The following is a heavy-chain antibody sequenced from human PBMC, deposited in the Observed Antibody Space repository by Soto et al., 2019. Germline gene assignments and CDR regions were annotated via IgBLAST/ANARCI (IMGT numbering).Heavy chain of an antibody. CDR3: AKEGHDAAPYYDYIWGSYRFFDY. CDR1: GFTFSSYA. D-gene: IGHD3-16*02. CDR2: ISGSGGST. V-gene: IGHV3-23*01. J-gene: IGHJ4*02. Sequence: GGSLRLSCAASGFTFSSYAMSWVRQAPGKGLEWVSAISGSGGSTYYADSVKGRFTISRDNSKNTLYLQMNSRRAEDTAVYYCAKEGHDAAPYYDYIWGSYRFFDYWGQGTLVTVSS.